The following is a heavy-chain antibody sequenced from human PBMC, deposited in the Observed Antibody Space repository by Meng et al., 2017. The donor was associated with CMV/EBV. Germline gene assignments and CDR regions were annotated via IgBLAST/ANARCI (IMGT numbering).Heavy chain of an antibody. CDR2: IIPIFGTE. Sequence: SVKVSCKASGGTFSSYAISWVRQAPGQGLEWMGGIIPIFGTEKYAQKFQGRVTITTDKSTSTAYMELSSLRSEDTAVYSRASGYDYFDSWGQGTLVTVSS. CDR3: ASGYDYFDS. V-gene: IGHV1-69*05. J-gene: IGHJ4*02. CDR1: GGTFSSYA. D-gene: IGHD5-12*01.